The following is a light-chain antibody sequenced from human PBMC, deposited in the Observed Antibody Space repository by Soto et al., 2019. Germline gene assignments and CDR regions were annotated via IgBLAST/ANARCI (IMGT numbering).Light chain of an antibody. CDR3: CSYVGATTYV. Sequence: SVLTQPASVSGSPGQSITISCTGTSSTVGGFNVVSWYQQHPGKAPKVIIYEGIKRPSGVSNRFSGSNSGSTASLTISGLQAEDEADYYCCSYVGATTYVFGTGTKVT. J-gene: IGLJ1*01. V-gene: IGLV2-23*01. CDR1: SSTVGGFNV. CDR2: EGI.